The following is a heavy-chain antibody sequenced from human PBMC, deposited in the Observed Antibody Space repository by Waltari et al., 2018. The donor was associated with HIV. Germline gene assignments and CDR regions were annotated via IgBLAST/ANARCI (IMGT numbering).Heavy chain of an antibody. CDR3: ARGPHTSIFGVVKYFQP. J-gene: IGHJ1*01. Sequence: QLQQWGTGLLMPSETLSLTCAVYGESFSAYYWTWIRQSPGSGLEWIGEIDHSGVTNYKTSLKRRVTISVETSKDQCYLKLTSRAAADTCLYYCARGPHTSIFGVVKYFQPWGQGTLVTVSS. CDR2: IDHSGVT. V-gene: IGHV4-34*02. CDR1: GESFSAYY. D-gene: IGHD3-3*01.